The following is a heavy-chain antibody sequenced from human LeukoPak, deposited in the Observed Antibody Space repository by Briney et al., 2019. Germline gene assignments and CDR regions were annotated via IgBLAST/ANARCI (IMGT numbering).Heavy chain of an antibody. Sequence: SQTLSLTCAVSGGSISSGGYSWSRIRQPPGKGLEWIGYIYHSGSTYYNPSLKSRVTISVDRSKNQFSLKLSSVTAADTAVYYCARVGYYYYGMDVWGQGTTVTVSS. CDR2: IYHSGST. V-gene: IGHV4-30-2*01. CDR1: GGSISSGGYS. CDR3: ARVGYYYYGMDV. J-gene: IGHJ6*02.